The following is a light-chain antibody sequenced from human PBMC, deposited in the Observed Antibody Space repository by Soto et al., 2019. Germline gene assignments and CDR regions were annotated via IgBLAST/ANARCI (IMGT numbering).Light chain of an antibody. Sequence: DIQLTQSPSFVSASVGDRVTITCRASQDIGNFLAWYQQKPGKAPKLLIYSASTLQSGVPSRFSGSGSAAESSLTISSLQPEDFAAYFCQQLNNYPLTFGGGTKVEI. CDR2: SAS. J-gene: IGKJ4*01. CDR3: QQLNNYPLT. CDR1: QDIGNF. V-gene: IGKV1-9*01.